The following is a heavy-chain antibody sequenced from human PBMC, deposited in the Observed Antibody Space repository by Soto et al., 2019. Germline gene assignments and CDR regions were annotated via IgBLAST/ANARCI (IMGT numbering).Heavy chain of an antibody. CDR3: ASDRRRPNIVATIRKTYYYYYGMDV. Sequence: GGSLRLSCAASGFTFSSYSMNWVRQAPGKGLEWVSSISSSSSYIYYADSVKGRFTISRDNAKNSLYLQMNSLRAEDTAVYYCASDRRRPNIVATIRKTYYYYYGMDVWGQGTTVTVSS. D-gene: IGHD5-12*01. CDR1: GFTFSSYS. J-gene: IGHJ6*02. CDR2: ISSSSSYI. V-gene: IGHV3-21*01.